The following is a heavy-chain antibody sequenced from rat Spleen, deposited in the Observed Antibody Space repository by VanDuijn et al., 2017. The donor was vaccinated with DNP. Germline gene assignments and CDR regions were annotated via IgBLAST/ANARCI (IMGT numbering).Heavy chain of an antibody. Sequence: EVKLVESGGGLVQPGRSLKLSCAASGFNFNDYWMGWVRQAPGKGLECIGEINKDSSTIKYTPSLKDKFTISRDNAQNTLYLQISKLGSEDTAINDCARGRLYPHYAMDAWGQGTSVTVAS. CDR3: ARGRLYPHYAMDA. D-gene: IGHD1-2*01. V-gene: IGHV4-2*01. CDR1: GFNFNDYW. J-gene: IGHJ4*01. CDR2: INKDSSTI.